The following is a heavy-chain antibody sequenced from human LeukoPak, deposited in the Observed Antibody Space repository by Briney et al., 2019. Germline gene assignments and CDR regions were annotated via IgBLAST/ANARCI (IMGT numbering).Heavy chain of an antibody. CDR1: GGSISSYY. CDR2: IYTSGST. V-gene: IGHV4-4*09. J-gene: IGHJ2*01. D-gene: IGHD5-24*01. Sequence: ASETLSLTCTVSGGSISSYYWSWIRQPPGKGLEWIGYIYTSGSTNYNPSLKSRVTISVGTSKNQFSLKLSSVTAADTAVYYWARHVRHGYNARLAYWYFDLWGRGTLVTVSS. CDR3: ARHVRHGYNARLAYWYFDL.